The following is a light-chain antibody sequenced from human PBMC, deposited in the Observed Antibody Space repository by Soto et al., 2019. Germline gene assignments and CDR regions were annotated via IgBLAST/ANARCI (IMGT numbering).Light chain of an antibody. J-gene: IGKJ5*01. CDR2: DGF. CDR3: HSRA. V-gene: IGKV1-5*01. Sequence: DIQMTQSPSTLSASVGDRVTITCRAIQSISSWLAWYQQKPGKAPKVLSYDGFSLESGVPSRFSGSGSETEFTLTISRLQPDDFATYFCHSRAFGQGTRLEI. CDR1: QSISSW.